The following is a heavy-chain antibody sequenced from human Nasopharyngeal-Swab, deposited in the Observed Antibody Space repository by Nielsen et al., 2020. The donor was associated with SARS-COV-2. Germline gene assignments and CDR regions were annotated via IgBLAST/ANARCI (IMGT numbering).Heavy chain of an antibody. D-gene: IGHD3-22*01. V-gene: IGHV1-69*01. CDR2: TIPVFGTP. CDR3: ARLNNYDSGGYYYIDY. Sequence: WVRQAPGQGLEWMGGTIPVFGTPIYARKFQGRVTITADESTSTAYMELSSLRSEDTAFYYCARLNNYDSGGYYYIDYWGQGTLVTVSS. J-gene: IGHJ4*02.